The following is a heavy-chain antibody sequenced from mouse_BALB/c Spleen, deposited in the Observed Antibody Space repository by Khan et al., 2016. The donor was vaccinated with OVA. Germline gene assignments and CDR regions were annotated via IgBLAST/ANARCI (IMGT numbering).Heavy chain of an antibody. CDR3: AKHYDDYVNYWYCDV. V-gene: IGHV2-3*01. Sequence: QVQLKESGPGLVAPSQSLSITCTVSGFSLNSYGVSWVRQPPGKGLEWLGVIWGDGTSNYHSSLISRLSISMDNSKRHVFLKLNSLQSSDSDTYYCAKHYDDYVNYWYCDVWGAGTTVNVSS. CDR2: IWGDGTS. D-gene: IGHD2-4*01. J-gene: IGHJ1*01. CDR1: GFSLNSYG.